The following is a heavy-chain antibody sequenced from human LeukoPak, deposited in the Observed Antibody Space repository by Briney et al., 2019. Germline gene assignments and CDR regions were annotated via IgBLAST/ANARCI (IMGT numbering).Heavy chain of an antibody. J-gene: IGHJ6*03. CDR1: GGSFSDYY. CDR2: INHSGTT. D-gene: IGHD6-19*01. Sequence: SETLSLTCVVYGGSFSDYYWTWVRQPPGKGLEWIGEINHSGTTMYNPSLKSRVSISIHTSNNQSSLKLNSVTAADTAVYYCARGEGTLAGRRWPYSFYYYVDVWGKGTTVTVSS. V-gene: IGHV4-34*01. CDR3: ARGEGTLAGRRWPYSFYYYVDV.